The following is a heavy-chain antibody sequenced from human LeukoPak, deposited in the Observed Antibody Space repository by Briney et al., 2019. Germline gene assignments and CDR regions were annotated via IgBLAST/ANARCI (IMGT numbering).Heavy chain of an antibody. CDR2: IYSGGST. Sequence: PGGSLRLSCAASGFTFSSYSMNWVRQAPGKGLEWVSVIYSGGSTYYADSVKGRFTISRDNSKNTLYLQMNSLRAEDTAVYYCAKIAHIVVVPAARTFDYWGQGTLVTVSS. D-gene: IGHD2-2*01. V-gene: IGHV3-66*01. CDR1: GFTFSSYS. CDR3: AKIAHIVVVPAARTFDY. J-gene: IGHJ4*02.